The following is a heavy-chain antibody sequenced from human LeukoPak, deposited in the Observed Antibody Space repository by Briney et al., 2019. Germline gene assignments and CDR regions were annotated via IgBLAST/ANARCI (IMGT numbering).Heavy chain of an antibody. CDR1: GGSISSYY. CDR2: IYYSGNT. J-gene: IGHJ4*02. CDR3: ARHKLPIDY. V-gene: IGHV4-39*01. Sequence: SETLSLTCTVSGGSISSYYWGWIRQPPGKGLEWIGSIYYSGNTYYNPSLKSRVTISVDTSKNQFSLNLTSVTAADTAVYYCARHKLPIDYWGQGTLVTVSS. D-gene: IGHD6-6*01.